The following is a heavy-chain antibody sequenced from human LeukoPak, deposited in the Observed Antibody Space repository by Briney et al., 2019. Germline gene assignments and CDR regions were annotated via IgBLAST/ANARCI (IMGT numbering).Heavy chain of an antibody. CDR3: ARGSGSYLLYWYFDL. CDR2: IYYSGST. CDR1: GGSISSYY. J-gene: IGHJ2*01. V-gene: IGHV4-59*01. Sequence: PSETLSLTCTVSGGSISSYYWSWIRQPPGKGLEWIGYIYYSGSTNYNPSLKSRVTISVDTSKNQFSLKLSSVTAADTAVYYCARGSGSYLLYWYFDLWGRGTLVTVSS. D-gene: IGHD1-26*01.